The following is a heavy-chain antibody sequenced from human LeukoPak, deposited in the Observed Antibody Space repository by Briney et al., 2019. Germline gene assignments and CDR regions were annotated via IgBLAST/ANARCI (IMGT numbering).Heavy chain of an antibody. CDR2: ISSSGRSI. D-gene: IGHD1-26*01. Sequence: PGGSLRLSCAASGFTFSSYSMNWVRQAPGKGLEWVSYISSSGRSILYADSVKGRFTVSRDNAKNSLYLQMNNLRAEDTAAYYCGREIPSGSYAPDYWGQGILVIVSS. CDR3: GREIPSGSYAPDY. CDR1: GFTFSSYS. V-gene: IGHV3-21*05. J-gene: IGHJ4*02.